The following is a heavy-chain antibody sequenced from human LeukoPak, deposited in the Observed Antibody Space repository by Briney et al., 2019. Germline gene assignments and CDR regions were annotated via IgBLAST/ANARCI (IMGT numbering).Heavy chain of an antibody. J-gene: IGHJ4*02. CDR2: IYSGGST. CDR1: GFTVSSNY. CDR3: ARHNYYHFDY. Sequence: GGSLRLSCAASGFTVSSNYMSWVRQAPGKGLEWVSAIYSGGSTYSADSVKGRVTISRDNSKNTLYLQMNTLRAEDTAVYFCARHNYYHFDYWGQGTLVTASS. V-gene: IGHV3-66*04. D-gene: IGHD3-10*01.